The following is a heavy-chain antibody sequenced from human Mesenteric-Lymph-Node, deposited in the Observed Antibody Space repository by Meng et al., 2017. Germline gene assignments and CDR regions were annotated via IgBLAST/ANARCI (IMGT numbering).Heavy chain of an antibody. V-gene: IGHV4-31*03. D-gene: IGHD3-10*01. CDR1: GGYNSSGGYY. CDR2: IHSSGST. CDR3: ARASYGSGSPLGESWFDP. J-gene: IGHJ5*02. Sequence: QVQLQESGPGLVKPSQTLSPTCNVSGGYNSSGGYYWSWIRQHPGKGLEWIGYIHSSGSTYYNPSLRSRLTISVDTSKNQFSLKLSSVTAADTAVYYCARASYGSGSPLGESWFDPWGQGTLVTVSS.